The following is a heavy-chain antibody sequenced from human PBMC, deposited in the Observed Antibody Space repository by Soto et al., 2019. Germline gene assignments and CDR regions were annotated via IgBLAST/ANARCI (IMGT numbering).Heavy chain of an antibody. D-gene: IGHD3-3*01. CDR3: ARSPYYAFWRGYSYDAFDI. CDR2: IYYSCSS. J-gene: IGHJ3*02. CDR1: GGSISSFH. V-gene: IGHV4-59*01. Sequence: SETLSLTCIVSGGSISSFHWSWIRQPPGKGLEWIGYIYYSCSSNYTSSLKNRVTISVDTSKNQFSLKLSSVTAADTAVYYCARSPYYAFWRGYSYDAFDIWGQGTMVTVSS.